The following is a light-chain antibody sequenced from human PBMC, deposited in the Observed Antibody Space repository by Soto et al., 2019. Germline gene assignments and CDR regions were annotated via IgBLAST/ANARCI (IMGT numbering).Light chain of an antibody. J-gene: IGLJ1*01. CDR3: SSYTSTSTA. Sequence: QSALTQPASVSGSPGQSITISCTGTSSDVGGYNYVSWYQQHPGKAPKLMIYDVSNRPSGVSNRFSGSKSGNTASLTISGLQAQDEADYSCSSYTSTSTAFGPGTKVTVL. V-gene: IGLV2-14*01. CDR1: SSDVGGYNY. CDR2: DVS.